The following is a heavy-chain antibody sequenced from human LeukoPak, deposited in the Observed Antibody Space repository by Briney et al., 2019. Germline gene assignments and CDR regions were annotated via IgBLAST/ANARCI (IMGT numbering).Heavy chain of an antibody. CDR2: IIPIFGIA. CDR1: GYTFTSYG. J-gene: IGHJ3*02. CDR3: AREIVVVVAATPHLGAFDI. Sequence: ASVKVSRKASGYTFTSYGISWVRQAPGQGLEWMGRIIPIFGIANYAQKFQGRVTITADKSTSTACMELSSLRSDDTAVYCCAREIVVVVAATPHLGAFDIWGQGTMVTVSS. D-gene: IGHD2-15*01. V-gene: IGHV1-69*04.